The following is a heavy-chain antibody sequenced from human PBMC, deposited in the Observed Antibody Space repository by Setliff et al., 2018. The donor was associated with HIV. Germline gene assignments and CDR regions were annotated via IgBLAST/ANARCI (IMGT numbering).Heavy chain of an antibody. CDR1: GYTFSDYD. J-gene: IGHJ4*02. CDR3: AREHGTSWPYFDF. Sequence: ASVKVSCKTSGYTFSDYDVAWVRQAPGRGLEWMGWISGYSGHTSYAQNFQGRVTMTTGTSTNTAYLELRGLRSDDTAIYYCAREHGTSWPYFDFWGQGTLVTVSS. CDR2: ISGYSGHT. V-gene: IGHV1-18*01.